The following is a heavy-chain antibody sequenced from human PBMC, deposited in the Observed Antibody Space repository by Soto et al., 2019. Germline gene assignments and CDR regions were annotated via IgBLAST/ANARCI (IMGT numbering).Heavy chain of an antibody. V-gene: IGHV1-69*01. D-gene: IGHD6-13*01. Sequence: QVQLVQSGAEVKKPGSSVKVSCKASGGTFSSYAISWVRQAPGQGLEWMGGIIPIFGTANYAQKFQGRVTITADESTSTAYMEVSSLRSEDTAVYYCARGGSSSWGRAYYYGMDVWGQGTTVTVSS. CDR1: GGTFSSYA. CDR2: IIPIFGTA. J-gene: IGHJ6*02. CDR3: ARGGSSSWGRAYYYGMDV.